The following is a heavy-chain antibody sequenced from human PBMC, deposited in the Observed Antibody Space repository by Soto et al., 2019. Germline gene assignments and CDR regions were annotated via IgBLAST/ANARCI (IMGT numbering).Heavy chain of an antibody. V-gene: IGHV4-38-2*01. J-gene: IGHJ5*02. CDR1: GFSITSGFH. D-gene: IGHD2-2*01. Sequence: SDTLSLTCAVSGFSITSGFHWGWIRQPPGKGLEWIGSIYHSGTTYYNPSLKSRVTISVDTSTNQFSLKLSSVTAADTAVYYCARLVAAANWFDPWGQGTLVT. CDR3: ARLVAAANWFDP. CDR2: IYHSGTT.